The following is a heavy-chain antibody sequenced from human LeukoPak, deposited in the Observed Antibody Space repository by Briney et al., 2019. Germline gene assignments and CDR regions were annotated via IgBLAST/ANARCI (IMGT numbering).Heavy chain of an antibody. J-gene: IGHJ5*02. CDR2: IYNSWNT. D-gene: IGHD3-16*01. V-gene: IGHV4-59*01. CDR3: ARESGSYLWRSWLNP. Sequence: PSETLSLTFTVSRGSINSYYWTGIRQPPGKGVEWMGNIYNSWNTNYNPSLKSRVTISVDTSKNQFHLKLNSVTAADTAVYYCARESGSYLWRSWLNPWGQGTLVTVSS. CDR1: RGSINSYY.